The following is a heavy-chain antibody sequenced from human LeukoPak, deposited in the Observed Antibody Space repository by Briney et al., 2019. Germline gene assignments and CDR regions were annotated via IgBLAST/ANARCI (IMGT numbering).Heavy chain of an antibody. J-gene: IGHJ4*02. CDR3: ARRPSCSTASCYPFDY. D-gene: IGHD2-2*01. CDR1: GYSFTSYW. V-gene: IGHV5-51*01. Sequence: GEPLKISCKGSGYSFTSYWIGWVRQMPGKGLEWMGIIYPGDSDTRYSPSFEGQVTISADKSISTAYLQWSSLKASDTAIYFCARRPSCSTASCYPFDYWGQGTLVTVSS. CDR2: IYPGDSDT.